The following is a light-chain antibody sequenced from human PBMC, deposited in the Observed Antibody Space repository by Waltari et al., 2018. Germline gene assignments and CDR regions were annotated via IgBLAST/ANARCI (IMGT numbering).Light chain of an antibody. CDR1: SGHSSNI. CDR3: QTGGHGTWV. V-gene: IGLV4-69*01. CDR2: INSDGSP. J-gene: IGLJ3*02. Sequence: QLVLTQSPSASASLGASVKLTCTLDSGHSSNIVAWLQQQPEKGPRYLMKINSDGSPTKGDEIPDRFSGSSSGADRYLIISSAQSEDEADYYCQTGGHGTWVFGGGTKLTVL.